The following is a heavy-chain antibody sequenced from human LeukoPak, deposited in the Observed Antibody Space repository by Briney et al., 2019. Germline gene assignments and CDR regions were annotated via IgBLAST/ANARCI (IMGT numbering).Heavy chain of an antibody. CDR3: ARSIRDCSSTSCPLPYYMDV. D-gene: IGHD2-2*01. CDR1: GFTFSSYW. V-gene: IGHV3-7*01. Sequence: PGGSLRLSCAASGFTFSSYWMSWVRRAPGKGLEWVANIKQDGSEKYYVDSVKGRFTISRDNAKNSLYLQMNSLRAEDTAVYYCARSIRDCSSTSCPLPYYMDVWGKGTTVTVSS. CDR2: IKQDGSEK. J-gene: IGHJ6*03.